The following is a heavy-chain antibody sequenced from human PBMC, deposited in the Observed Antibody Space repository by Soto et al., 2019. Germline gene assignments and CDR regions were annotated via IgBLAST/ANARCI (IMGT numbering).Heavy chain of an antibody. Sequence: SETLSLTCAVYGGSFSGYDWSWIRQPPGKGLEWIGEINHSGSTNYNPSLKSRVTISVYTSKNQFSLKLSSVTAADTAVYYCARERVRYTYYYYGMDVWGQETTVTVSS. D-gene: IGHD5-12*01. CDR1: GGSFSGYD. CDR3: ARERVRYTYYYYGMDV. J-gene: IGHJ6*02. CDR2: INHSGST. V-gene: IGHV4-34*01.